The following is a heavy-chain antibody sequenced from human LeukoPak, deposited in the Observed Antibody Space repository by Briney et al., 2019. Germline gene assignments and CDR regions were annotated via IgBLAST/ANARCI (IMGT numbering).Heavy chain of an antibody. J-gene: IGHJ4*02. D-gene: IGHD5-24*01. V-gene: IGHV4-30-4*01. CDR1: GGSISSGDYY. Sequence: SETLSLTCTVSGGSISSGDYYWSWIRQPPGKGLEWIGYIYYSGSTYYNPSLKSRVTISVYTSKNQFSLKLSSVTAADTAVYYCARIRRDGYNYDYWGQGTLVTVSS. CDR3: ARIRRDGYNYDY. CDR2: IYYSGST.